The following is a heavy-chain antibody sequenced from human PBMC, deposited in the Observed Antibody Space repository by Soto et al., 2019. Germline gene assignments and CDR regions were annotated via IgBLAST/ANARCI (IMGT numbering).Heavy chain of an antibody. V-gene: IGHV3-9*01. D-gene: IGHD4-17*01. CDR1: GFNFDDYA. J-gene: IGHJ4*02. Sequence: PGGSLRLSCAASGFNFDDYAMHWVRQAPGKGLEWVSGISWNSGSVGYADSVRGRFTISRDNANNSPYLQMDSLRAEDTALYYCAKDTTVSLYYFNSWGQGALVTVSS. CDR3: AKDTTVSLYYFNS. CDR2: ISWNSGSV.